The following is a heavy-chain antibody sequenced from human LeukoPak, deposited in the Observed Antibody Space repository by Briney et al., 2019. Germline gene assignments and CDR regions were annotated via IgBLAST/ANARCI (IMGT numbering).Heavy chain of an antibody. CDR2: IYHSGST. J-gene: IGHJ4*02. CDR3: ARDQSGEVDY. Sequence: SETLSLTCAVYGGSFSGYYWSWIRQPPGKGLEWIGSIYHSGSTYYNPSLKSRVTISVDRSKNQFSLKLSSVTAADTAVYYCARDQSGEVDYWGQGTLVTVSS. V-gene: IGHV4-34*01. D-gene: IGHD1-26*01. CDR1: GGSFSGYY.